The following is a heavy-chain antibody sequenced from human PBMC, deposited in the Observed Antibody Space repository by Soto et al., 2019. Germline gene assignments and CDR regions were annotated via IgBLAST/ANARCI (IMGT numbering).Heavy chain of an antibody. V-gene: IGHV4-4*02. CDR1: GGSISSSNW. J-gene: IGHJ6*02. CDR3: ARVKAAGTASYYYYGMDV. Sequence: SETLSLTCAVSGGSISSSNWWSWVRQPPGKGLEWIGEIYHSGSTNYNPSLKSRVTISVDKSKNQFSLKLSSVTAADTAVYYCARVKAAGTASYYYYGMDVWGQGTTVTVSS. CDR2: IYHSGST. D-gene: IGHD6-13*01.